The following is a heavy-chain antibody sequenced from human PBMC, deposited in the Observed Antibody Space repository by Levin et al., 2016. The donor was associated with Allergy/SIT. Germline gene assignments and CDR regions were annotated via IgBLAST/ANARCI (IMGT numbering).Heavy chain of an antibody. Sequence: GGSLRLSCAASGFTSVAMACTGSARLQARGWSGWQLYHMMEVINTMQDSVKGRFTISRDNSKNTLYLQMNSLRAEDTAVYYCAKDQSARGSSSWFYYYYGMDVWGQGTTVTVSS. D-gene: IGHD6-13*01. V-gene: IGHV3-30*18. CDR3: AKDQSARGSSSWFYYYYGMDV. CDR1: GFTSVAMA. J-gene: IGHJ6*02. CDR2: YHMMEVI.